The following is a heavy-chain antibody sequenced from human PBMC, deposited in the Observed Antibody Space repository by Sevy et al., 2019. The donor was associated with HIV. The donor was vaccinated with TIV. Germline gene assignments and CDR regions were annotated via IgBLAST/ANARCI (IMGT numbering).Heavy chain of an antibody. J-gene: IGHJ3*02. CDR2: ISFDGSYT. D-gene: IGHD2-2*01. V-gene: IGHV3-30-3*01. Sequence: GGSLRLSCAASGFTFRTYSMYWVRQAPDKGLEWVALISFDGSYTKYADSVKGRFTISRDNSKNRLDLQMCSLRVEDTAGDYWARDPNQDAFDIWGQGTVVTVSS. CDR1: GFTFRTYS. CDR3: ARDPNQDAFDI.